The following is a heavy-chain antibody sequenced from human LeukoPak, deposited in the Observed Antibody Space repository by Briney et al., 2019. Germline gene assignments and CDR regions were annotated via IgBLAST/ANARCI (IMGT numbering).Heavy chain of an antibody. CDR1: GFTFSDYY. CDR3: ARLYGDYLNWFDP. V-gene: IGHV3-11*06. Sequence: GGSLRLSCAASGFTFSDYYMSRIRQAPGKGLEWVSYISSSSSYTNYADSVKGRFTISRDNAKNSLYLQMNSLRAEDTAVYYCARLYGDYLNWFDPWGQGTLVTVSS. D-gene: IGHD4-17*01. J-gene: IGHJ5*02. CDR2: ISSSSSYT.